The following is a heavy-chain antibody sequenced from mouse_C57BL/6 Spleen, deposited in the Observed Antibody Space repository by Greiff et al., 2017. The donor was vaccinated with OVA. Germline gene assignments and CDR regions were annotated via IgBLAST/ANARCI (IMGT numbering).Heavy chain of an antibody. D-gene: IGHD4-1*01. V-gene: IGHV5-6*02. CDR2: ISSGGSYT. CDR1: GFTFSSYG. Sequence: EVKLVESGGDLVKPGGSLKLSCAASGFTFSSYGMSWVRQTPDKRLEWVATISSGGSYTYYPDSVKGRFTISRDNAKNTLYLQMSSLKSEDTAMYYCARGPGTNFDYWGQGTTLTVSS. CDR3: ARGPGTNFDY. J-gene: IGHJ2*01.